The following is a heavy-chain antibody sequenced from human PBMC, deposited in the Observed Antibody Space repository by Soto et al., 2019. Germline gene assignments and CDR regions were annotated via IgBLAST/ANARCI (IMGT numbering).Heavy chain of an antibody. CDR3: ARQFGFGDGSGRSYGMDV. CDR1: GYSFTSYW. J-gene: IGHJ6*02. CDR2: IYPGDSDT. Sequence: GESLKISCKGSGYSFTSYWIGWVRQMPGKGLEWMGIIYPGDSDTRYSPSFQGQVTISADKSISTAYLQWSGLKASDTAMYYCARQFGFGDGSGRSYGMDVWGQGTTVTVCS. V-gene: IGHV5-51*01. D-gene: IGHD3-10*01.